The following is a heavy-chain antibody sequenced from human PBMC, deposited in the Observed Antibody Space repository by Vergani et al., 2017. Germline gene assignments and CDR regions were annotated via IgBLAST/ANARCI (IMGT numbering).Heavy chain of an antibody. CDR1: GGSISSYY. D-gene: IGHD3-10*01. Sequence: QVQLQESGPGLVKPSETLSLTCTVSGGSISSYYWSWIRQPPGKGLEWIGYIYYSGSTNYNPSLKSRVTISVDTSKNPFSLKLSSVTAADTAVYYCASSYYYGSGSYYRAHSFDYWGQGTLVTVSS. CDR3: ASSYYYGSGSYYRAHSFDY. V-gene: IGHV4-59*01. CDR2: IYYSGST. J-gene: IGHJ4*02.